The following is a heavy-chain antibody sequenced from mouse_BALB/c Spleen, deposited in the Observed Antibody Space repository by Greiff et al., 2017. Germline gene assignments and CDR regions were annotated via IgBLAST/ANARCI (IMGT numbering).Heavy chain of an antibody. CDR2: ISSGGST. CDR1: GFTFSSYA. J-gene: IGHJ2*01. CDR3: ARGSYYGNYFDY. D-gene: IGHD2-10*01. V-gene: IGHV5-6-5*01. Sequence: EVNLVESGGGLVKPGGSLKLSCAVSGFTFSSYAMSWVRQTPEKRLEWVASISSGGSTYYPDSVKGRFTISRDNARNILYLQMSSLRSEDTAMYYCARGSYYGNYFDYWGQGTTLTVSS.